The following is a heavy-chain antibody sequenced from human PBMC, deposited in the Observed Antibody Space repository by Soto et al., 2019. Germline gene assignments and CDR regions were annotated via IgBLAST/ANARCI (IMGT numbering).Heavy chain of an antibody. CDR2: ISGSGGST. V-gene: IGHV3-23*01. CDR3: AKDLFITEKAVFYYGMDV. CDR1: GFTFSSYA. Sequence: GGSLRLSCAASGFTFSSYAMSWVRQAPGKGLEWVSAISGSGGSTYYADSVKGRFTISRDNSKNTLYLQMNSLRAEDTAVYYCAKDLFITEKAVFYYGMDVWAQGPTVTV. J-gene: IGHJ6*02. D-gene: IGHD3-22*01.